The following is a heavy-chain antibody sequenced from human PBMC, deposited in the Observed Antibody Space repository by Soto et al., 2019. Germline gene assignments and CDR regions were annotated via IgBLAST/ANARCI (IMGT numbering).Heavy chain of an antibody. CDR2: ISPYTGNT. D-gene: IGHD3-16*01. CDR1: VYIFVNYG. CDR3: VMLDNYVTPTPQDV. V-gene: IGHV1-18*01. Sequence: QVQLVQSGDEVKKPGASVKVSCKASVYIFVNYGIAWVRQATGQGLEWMGWISPYTGNTHSATKVQGRLTMTTDTSTSTAYMDLGSLTSDDTAVYYCVMLDNYVTPTPQDVWGQGTTVTVSS. J-gene: IGHJ6*02.